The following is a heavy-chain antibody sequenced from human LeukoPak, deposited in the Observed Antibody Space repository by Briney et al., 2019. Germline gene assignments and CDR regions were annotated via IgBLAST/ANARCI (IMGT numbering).Heavy chain of an antibody. V-gene: IGHV1-8*01. CDR2: MNPNSGNT. CDR3: ARGHYIGDYRYYYMDV. CDR1: GYTFTGYD. Sequence: ASVKVSCKASGYTFTGYDVNWVRQATGQGLEWMGWMNPNSGNTDYARKFQGRVTMTTNTSISTAYMELSSLRSEDTAVYYCARGHYIGDYRYYYMDVWGKGTTVTVSS. J-gene: IGHJ6*03. D-gene: IGHD3-16*01.